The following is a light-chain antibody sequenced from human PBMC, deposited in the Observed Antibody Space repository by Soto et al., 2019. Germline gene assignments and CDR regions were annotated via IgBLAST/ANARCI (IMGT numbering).Light chain of an antibody. CDR1: SSNIVGNY. J-gene: IGLJ2*01. CDR2: DNY. CDR3: GTWDSSLDTVV. V-gene: IGLV1-51*01. Sequence: QSVLAQPPSISAAPGQKVTISCSGSSSNIVGNYVSWYQHVPRTAPKLLIYDNYKRASGSPDRFSASKSGTSATLGITGLQTGDEADYYCGTWDSSLDTVVFGGGTQLTVL.